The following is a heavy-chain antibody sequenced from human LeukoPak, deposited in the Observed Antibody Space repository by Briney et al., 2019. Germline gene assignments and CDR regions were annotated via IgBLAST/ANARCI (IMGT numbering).Heavy chain of an antibody. J-gene: IGHJ3*01. CDR3: AKDSDIAVAGSDDALDV. Sequence: GGSLRLSCAASGFSFSTYWMHWVRQAPGKGLVWVSRTNEGGSSTSYADSVKGRFAISRDNSKNTLFLQMNSLRPEDTAVYYCAKDSDIAVAGSDDALDVWGQGTMVTVSS. D-gene: IGHD6-19*01. V-gene: IGHV3-74*01. CDR2: TNEGGSST. CDR1: GFSFSTYW.